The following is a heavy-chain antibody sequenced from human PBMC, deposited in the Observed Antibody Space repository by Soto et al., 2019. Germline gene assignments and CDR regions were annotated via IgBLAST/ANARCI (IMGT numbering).Heavy chain of an antibody. Sequence: PGGSLRLSCSASGFTFNSYGMHGVRQAPGKGLEWVAVISYDGSNKYYADSVKGRFTISRDNSKNTLYLQMNSLRAEDTAVYYCAKEPYYYDSSGPLDYWGQGTLVTVSS. V-gene: IGHV3-30*18. CDR2: ISYDGSNK. D-gene: IGHD3-22*01. J-gene: IGHJ4*02. CDR1: GFTFNSYG. CDR3: AKEPYYYDSSGPLDY.